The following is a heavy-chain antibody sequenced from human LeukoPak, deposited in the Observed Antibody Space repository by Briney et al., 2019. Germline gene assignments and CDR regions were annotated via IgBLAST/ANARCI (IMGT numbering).Heavy chain of an antibody. Sequence: GASVKVSCKASGYIISNYVINWVRQAPGQGLEWMGWINTKTGNPTYVQGLTGRFVFTLDTSVSTAYLQISSLRTEDTAVYYCARDQDFRSALYRRDFDSWGQGTLVTVSS. CDR2: INTKTGNP. J-gene: IGHJ4*02. CDR3: ARDQDFRSALYRRDFDS. D-gene: IGHD3-3*01. V-gene: IGHV7-4-1*02. CDR1: GYIISNYV.